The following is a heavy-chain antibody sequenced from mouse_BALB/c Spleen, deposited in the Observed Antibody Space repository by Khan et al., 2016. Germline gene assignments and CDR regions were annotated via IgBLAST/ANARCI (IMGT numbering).Heavy chain of an antibody. Sequence: QVQLKESGAELAKPGASVKMSCKASGYTFTTYWMHWVKQRPGQGLEWIGYINPTSGYTDYKEMLKNRATFSADNSSSTDYMQLSSLTSEDSAVYYCTRGRIDYWGQGTTLTVSS. D-gene: IGHD1-1*01. CDR2: INPTSGYT. V-gene: IGHV1-7*01. J-gene: IGHJ2*01. CDR3: TRGRIDY. CDR1: GYTFTTYW.